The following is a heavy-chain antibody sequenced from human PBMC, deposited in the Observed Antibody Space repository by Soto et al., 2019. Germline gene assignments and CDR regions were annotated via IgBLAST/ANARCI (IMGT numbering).Heavy chain of an antibody. CDR1: GGSISSSNW. J-gene: IGHJ4*02. CDR3: ARGWGIAAAGSDY. V-gene: IGHV4-4*02. D-gene: IGHD6-13*01. CDR2: IYHSGST. Sequence: PSETLSLTCAVSGGSISSSNWWSRVRQPPGKGLEWIGEIYHSGSTNYNPSLKSRVTISVDKSKNQFSLKLSSVTAADTALYYCARGWGIAAAGSDYWGQGTLVTVSS.